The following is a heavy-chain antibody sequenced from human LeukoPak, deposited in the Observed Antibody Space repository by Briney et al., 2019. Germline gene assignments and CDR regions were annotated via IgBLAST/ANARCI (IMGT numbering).Heavy chain of an antibody. CDR1: GFNFSDSW. CDR3: ARDPAYGALDY. J-gene: IGHJ4*02. Sequence: PGGSLRLSCAASGFNFSDSWMTWVRQAPGKGLEWVANIDPDGNTTNYLDSGKGRFTITRDNARNTLYLQLNSLRAEDTSVYYCARDPAYGALDYWGQGTLVTVSS. D-gene: IGHD4-17*01. V-gene: IGHV3-7*01. CDR2: IDPDGNTT.